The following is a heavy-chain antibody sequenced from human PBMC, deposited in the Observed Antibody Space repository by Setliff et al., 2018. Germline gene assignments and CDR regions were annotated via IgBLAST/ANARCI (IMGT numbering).Heavy chain of an antibody. J-gene: IGHJ6*02. D-gene: IGHD2-15*01. Sequence: ASVKVSCKASGGTFSSYAISWVRQAPGQGREWMGGIIPIFGTANYAQKFQGRVTITTDESTSTAYMELSSLRSEDTAVYYCAREHGYCSGGSCHYGMDVWGPGTTVTVSS. CDR1: GGTFSSYA. V-gene: IGHV1-69*05. CDR3: AREHGYCSGGSCHYGMDV. CDR2: IIPIFGTA.